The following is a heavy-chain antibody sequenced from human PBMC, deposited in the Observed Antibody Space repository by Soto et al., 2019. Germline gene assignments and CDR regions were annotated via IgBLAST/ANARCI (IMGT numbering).Heavy chain of an antibody. Sequence: GGSLRLSCAASGFTFSSYAMHWVRQAPGKGLEWVSSISSSSNYIYYADSVKGRFTISRDNAKNSLYLQMNSLRAEDTAVYYCARDLVGVTYWGQGTLVTVS. D-gene: IGHD1-26*01. V-gene: IGHV3-21*06. CDR1: GFTFSSYA. J-gene: IGHJ4*02. CDR3: ARDLVGVTY. CDR2: ISSSSNYI.